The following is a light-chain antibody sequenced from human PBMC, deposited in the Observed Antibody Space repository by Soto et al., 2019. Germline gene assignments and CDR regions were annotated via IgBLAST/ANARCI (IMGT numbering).Light chain of an antibody. CDR2: KVS. Sequence: DVVMTQSPLSLPVTLGQPASISCRSSQSLAYSDGNTYLNWFQQRPGQSPRRLIYKVSNRDSGVPDRFSGGGSGTDFTLKISRVEAEDVGVSYCMQGTHWPPYTFGQGTKLEIK. CDR3: MQGTHWPPYT. J-gene: IGKJ2*01. CDR1: QSLAYSDGNTY. V-gene: IGKV2-30*01.